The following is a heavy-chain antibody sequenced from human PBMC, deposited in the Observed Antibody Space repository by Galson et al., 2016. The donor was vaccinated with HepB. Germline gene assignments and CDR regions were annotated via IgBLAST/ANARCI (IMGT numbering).Heavy chain of an antibody. CDR1: GFSFSSHS. D-gene: IGHD3-3*01. J-gene: IGHJ6*02. V-gene: IGHV3-21*06. CDR2: ISSSGTHI. Sequence: SLRLSCAASGFSFSSHSMNWVRQAPGKGLEWVSCISSSGTHIHYADSVKGRFTIPRDNAKNSLYLQMDSLRVEDTAVYYCARDRGYYDFWSGRAYYSMDVWGQGTTVTVSS. CDR3: ARDRGYYDFWSGRAYYSMDV.